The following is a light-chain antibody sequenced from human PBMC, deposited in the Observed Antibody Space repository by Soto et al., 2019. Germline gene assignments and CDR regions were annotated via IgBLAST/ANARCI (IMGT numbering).Light chain of an antibody. V-gene: IGKV3-15*01. J-gene: IGKJ1*01. Sequence: DIVMTQSPAPLSVSPGERATLSCMSSQSVSSNLAWYQQKSGQAPRLLIYGASTRATGIPARFSGSGSGTEFTLTISSLEPEDFAVYYCQQHSHWPPWTLGQGTKVDIK. CDR2: GAS. CDR3: QQHSHWPPWT. CDR1: QSVSSN.